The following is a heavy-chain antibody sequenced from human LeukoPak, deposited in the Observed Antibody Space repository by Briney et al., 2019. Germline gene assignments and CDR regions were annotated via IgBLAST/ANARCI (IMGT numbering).Heavy chain of an antibody. CDR2: IKQDGSEK. CDR1: GFTFSSYW. CDR3: CSTSCYRYYYGMDV. D-gene: IGHD2-2*02. J-gene: IGHJ6*02. Sequence: PGRSLRLSCAASGFTFSSYWMSWVRQAPGKGLEWVANIKQDGSEKYYVDSVKGRFTISRDNAKNSLYLQMNSLRAEDTAVYYCCSTSCYRYYYGMDVWGQGTTVTVSS. V-gene: IGHV3-7*01.